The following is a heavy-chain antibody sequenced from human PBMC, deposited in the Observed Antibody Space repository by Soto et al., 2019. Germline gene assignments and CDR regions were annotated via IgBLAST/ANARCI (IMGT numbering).Heavy chain of an antibody. J-gene: IGHJ6*02. CDR3: ARDRTPYGMDV. D-gene: IGHD2-2*01. V-gene: IGHV3-21*01. CDR1: GFTFNSYS. CDR2: ISSSSSYI. Sequence: EVPLVESGGGLVKPGGSLRLSCAASGFTFNSYSMNWVRQAPGKGLEWVSSISSSSSYIYYADSVKGRFTISRDNAKDSLYLQMNSLRAEDTGVYYCARDRTPYGMDVWGQGTTVTVSS.